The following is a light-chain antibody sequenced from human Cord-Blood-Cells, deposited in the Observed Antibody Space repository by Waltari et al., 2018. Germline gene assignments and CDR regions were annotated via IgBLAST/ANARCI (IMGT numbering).Light chain of an antibody. CDR1: QSVLYSSNNKNY. Sequence: DIVMTQSPESLAVSLGERATINCKSSQSVLYSSNNKNYLAWYQQKPGQPPKLLIYWASTRESGVPDRFSGSGSGTDFTLTISSLQAEDVAVYYCQQYYTRITFGPGTKVDIK. CDR3: QQYYTRIT. J-gene: IGKJ3*01. V-gene: IGKV4-1*01. CDR2: WAS.